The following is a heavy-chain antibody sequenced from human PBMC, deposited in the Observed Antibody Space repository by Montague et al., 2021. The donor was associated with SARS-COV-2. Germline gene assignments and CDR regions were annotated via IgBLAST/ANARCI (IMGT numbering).Heavy chain of an antibody. D-gene: IGHD2-21*01. CDR2: IYYSGST. CDR1: GGSISSSSYY. CDR3: ARGGRVGTIVVVIAIPYYFDY. Sequence: SETLSLTCTGSGGSISSSSYYWGGSSQPTGKGLKWIGSIYYSGSTYYNPSLKSRVTVSVDTSKNQFSLKLSSVTAADTAVYYCARGGRVGTIVVVIAIPYYFDYWGQGTLVTVSS. J-gene: IGHJ4*02. V-gene: IGHV4-39*02.